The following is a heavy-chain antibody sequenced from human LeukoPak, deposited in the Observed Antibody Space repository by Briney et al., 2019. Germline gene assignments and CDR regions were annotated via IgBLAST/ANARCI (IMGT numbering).Heavy chain of an antibody. J-gene: IGHJ4*02. CDR1: GGSISSYY. V-gene: IGHV4-59*12. CDR3: ARDLGARLQFDY. D-gene: IGHD5-12*01. Sequence: SETLSLTCTVSGGSISSYYWSWIRQPPGKGLEWIGYIYYSGSTNYNPSLKSRVTISVDTSKNQFSLKLSSVTAADTAMYYCARDLGARLQFDYWGQGTLVTVSS. CDR2: IYYSGST.